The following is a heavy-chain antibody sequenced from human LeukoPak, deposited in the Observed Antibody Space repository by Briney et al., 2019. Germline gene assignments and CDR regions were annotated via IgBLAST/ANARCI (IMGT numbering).Heavy chain of an antibody. V-gene: IGHV3-23*01. Sequence: GGSQRLSCAASGFTFSSYAMSWVRQAPGKGLEWVSAISGSGGSTYYADSVKGRFTISRDNSKNTLYLQMNSLRAEDTAVYYCAKDQGTQQLVYEVYFDYWGQGTLVTVSS. CDR3: AKDQGTQQLVYEVYFDY. CDR1: GFTFSSYA. CDR2: ISGSGGST. J-gene: IGHJ4*02. D-gene: IGHD6-13*01.